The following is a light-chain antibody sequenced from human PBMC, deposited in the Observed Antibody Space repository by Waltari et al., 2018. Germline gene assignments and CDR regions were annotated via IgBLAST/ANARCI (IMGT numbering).Light chain of an antibody. CDR2: DLT. CDR3: CSYADGNTYL. Sequence: QSALTQPRSVSGSPGQSVTIPCPGTSSDVGGYMYVSWYQQRPGQAPKLLIYDLTYRPSGVPDRFSGSKSGNTASLTISGLQAEDEADYYCCSYADGNTYLFGTGTFVTVL. J-gene: IGLJ1*01. CDR1: SSDVGGYMY. V-gene: IGLV2-11*01.